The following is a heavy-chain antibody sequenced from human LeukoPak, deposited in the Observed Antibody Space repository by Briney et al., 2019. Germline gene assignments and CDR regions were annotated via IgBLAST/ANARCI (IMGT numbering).Heavy chain of an antibody. V-gene: IGHV3-11*04. Sequence: GGSLRLSCAASGLTVTDYYMHWIRQAPGKGLEWVSFIGGSASNIYYADSVKGRFTISRDNAKNSLYLQMNSLRAEDTAVYYCAKEWSAFDIWGQGTMVTASS. CDR2: IGGSASNI. CDR1: GLTVTDYY. D-gene: IGHD2-15*01. CDR3: AKEWSAFDI. J-gene: IGHJ3*02.